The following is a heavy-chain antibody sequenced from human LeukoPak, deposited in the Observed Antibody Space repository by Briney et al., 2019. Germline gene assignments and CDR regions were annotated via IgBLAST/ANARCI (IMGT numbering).Heavy chain of an antibody. D-gene: IGHD5-18*01. Sequence: SETLTLTCTVSGGSISSSSYYWGWIRQPPGKGLEWIGSIYYSGSTYYNPSLKSRVTISVDKSKNQFSLKLSSVTAADTAVYYCARDGTAMVLSYWGQGTLVTVSS. CDR2: IYYSGST. J-gene: IGHJ4*02. V-gene: IGHV4-39*07. CDR3: ARDGTAMVLSY. CDR1: GGSISSSSYY.